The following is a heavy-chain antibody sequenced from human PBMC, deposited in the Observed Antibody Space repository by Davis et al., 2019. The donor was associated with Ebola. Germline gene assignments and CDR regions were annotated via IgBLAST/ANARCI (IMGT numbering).Heavy chain of an antibody. V-gene: IGHV3-23*01. CDR3: AKSFLHTGPHMSEFRGVDY. Sequence: PGGSLRLSCVASEFTFSNYGMTWVRQAPGKGLEWVSSISSGGTAPYYADSVKGRFTISRDNSKNTLSLQMHSVRAGDTAIYYCAKSFLHTGPHMSEFRGVDYWGQGTVVTVSS. D-gene: IGHD2-8*02. CDR2: ISSGGTAP. CDR1: EFTFSNYG. J-gene: IGHJ4*02.